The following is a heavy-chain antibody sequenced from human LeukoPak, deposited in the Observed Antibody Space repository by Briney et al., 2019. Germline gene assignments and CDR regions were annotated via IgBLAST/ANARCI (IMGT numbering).Heavy chain of an antibody. Sequence: ASVKVFYEVSGYAFKGYYLLWVRQAPGHGFEWMGWINPNTGGTHYAQNFQGRVTMTRDTSISTAYMEFSRLKSDDTAVYYWARGDYGYVVNDYWGHGPLVTVSS. V-gene: IGHV1-2*02. CDR3: ARGDYGYVVNDY. D-gene: IGHD5-12*01. CDR2: INPNTGGT. J-gene: IGHJ4*01. CDR1: GYAFKGYY.